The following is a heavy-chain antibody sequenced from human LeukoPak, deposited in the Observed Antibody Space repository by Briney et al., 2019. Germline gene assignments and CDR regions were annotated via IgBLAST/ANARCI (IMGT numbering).Heavy chain of an antibody. Sequence: SETLSLTCAVYGGSFSGYYWSWIRQPPGKGLEWIGEINHSGSTNYNPSLKSRVTISVDTSKNQFSLKLSSVTAADTAVYYCARERGLWFRNYWGQGTLVTVSS. J-gene: IGHJ4*02. V-gene: IGHV4-34*01. CDR3: ARERGLWFRNY. CDR1: GGSFSGYY. D-gene: IGHD5-18*01. CDR2: INHSGST.